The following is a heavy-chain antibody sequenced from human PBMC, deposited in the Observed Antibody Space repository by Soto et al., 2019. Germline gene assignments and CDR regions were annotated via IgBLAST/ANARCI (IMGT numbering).Heavy chain of an antibody. CDR2: IYYSGST. D-gene: IGHD2-15*01. V-gene: IGHV4-59*08. Sequence: SETLSLTYTFSGGPMSTFYWTWIRQPPGKGLEWIGYIYYSGSTYYNPSLKSRVTISVDTSKNQFSLKLSSVTAADTAVYYCARHTPAISISDHWGQGTLVTVS. J-gene: IGHJ4*02. CDR1: GGPMSTFY. CDR3: ARHTPAISISDH.